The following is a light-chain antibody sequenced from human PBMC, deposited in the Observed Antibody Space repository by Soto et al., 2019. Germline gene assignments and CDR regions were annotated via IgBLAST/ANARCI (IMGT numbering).Light chain of an antibody. Sequence: QSALTQPASVYGSPGQSITISCTGTSSDVGGYNYVSWYQHHPGRAPKLMIYEVSDRPSGVSNRFSGSKSGNTASLTISGLQAEDEADYYCSSYTISSTYLFGTGTKVTVL. CDR2: EVS. CDR1: SSDVGGYNY. J-gene: IGLJ1*01. V-gene: IGLV2-14*01. CDR3: SSYTISSTYL.